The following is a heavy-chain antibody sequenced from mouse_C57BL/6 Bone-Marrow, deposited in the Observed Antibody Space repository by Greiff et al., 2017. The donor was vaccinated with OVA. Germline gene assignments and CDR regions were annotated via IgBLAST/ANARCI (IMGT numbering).Heavy chain of an antibody. CDR1: GYTFTSYW. Sequence: QVQLQQPGAELVRPGPSVKLSCKASGYTFTSYWMHWVKQRPGQGLEWIGVIDPSDSYTNYNQKFKGKATLTVDTSSSTAYMQLSSLTSEDSAVYYCARDYGSRSYWYFDVWGTGTTVTVSS. V-gene: IGHV1-59*01. J-gene: IGHJ1*03. D-gene: IGHD1-1*01. CDR2: IDPSDSYT. CDR3: ARDYGSRSYWYFDV.